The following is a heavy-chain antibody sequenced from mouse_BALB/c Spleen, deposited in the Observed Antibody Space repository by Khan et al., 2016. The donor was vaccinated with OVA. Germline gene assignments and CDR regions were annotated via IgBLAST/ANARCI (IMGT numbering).Heavy chain of an antibody. D-gene: IGHD2-4*01. Sequence: QIQLVQSGAELAQPGASVRMSCKASGYSFTDYWMHWVKQRPGQGLEWIGYINPTTGYTDYCQKFKDKATLTADKSSSTAYMQLSSLTSEDSAVYYCARFMITTNYAMDYWGQGTSVTVSS. V-gene: IGHV1-7*01. CDR3: ARFMITTNYAMDY. CDR2: INPTTGYT. J-gene: IGHJ4*01. CDR1: GYSFTDYW.